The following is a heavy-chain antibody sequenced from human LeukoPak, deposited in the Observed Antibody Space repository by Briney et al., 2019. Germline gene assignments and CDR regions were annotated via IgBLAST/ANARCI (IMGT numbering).Heavy chain of an antibody. J-gene: IGHJ5*02. D-gene: IGHD6-13*01. V-gene: IGHV4-61*02. CDR2: ISTSGST. Sequence: TLSLTCAVSGVSMSTGSYYWSWLRQPAGKGLEWIGRISTSGSTNYNPSLKSRVSISVDTSKKQFSLKLSSVTAADTAVYYCARHGGRAAAGWGDNWFDPWGQGTLVTVSS. CDR3: ARHGGRAAAGWGDNWFDP. CDR1: GVSMSTGSYY.